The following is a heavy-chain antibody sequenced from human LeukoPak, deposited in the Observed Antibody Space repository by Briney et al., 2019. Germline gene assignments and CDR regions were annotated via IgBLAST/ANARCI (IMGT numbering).Heavy chain of an antibody. V-gene: IGHV3-66*02. CDR2: MYTGGTT. J-gene: IGHJ4*02. CDR3: AREDRYGSGSFDY. Sequence: GGSLGLSCAASGFTVSSNYMSWVRQAPGKGLEWVSVMYTGGTTYYADSVKGRFTISRDNSKNTLYLQMNSLRAEDTAVYYCAREDRYGSGSFDYWGQGTLVTVSS. CDR1: GFTVSSNY. D-gene: IGHD6-19*01.